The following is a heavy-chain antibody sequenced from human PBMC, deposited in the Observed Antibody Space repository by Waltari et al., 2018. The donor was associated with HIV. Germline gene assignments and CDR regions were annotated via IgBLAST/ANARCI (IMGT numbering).Heavy chain of an antibody. CDR1: GFTFGDYA. D-gene: IGHD4-17*01. J-gene: IGHJ4*02. Sequence: EVQLVESGGGLVQPGRSLRLSCTASGFTFGDYAMSWFRQAPGKGLEWVCCIRSKAYGGTTEYAASVKGRFTISRDDSRSIAYLQMNSLQTEDTAVYYCTKGRMTTDYWGQGTLVTVSS. CDR2: IRSKAYGGTT. V-gene: IGHV3-49*03. CDR3: TKGRMTTDY.